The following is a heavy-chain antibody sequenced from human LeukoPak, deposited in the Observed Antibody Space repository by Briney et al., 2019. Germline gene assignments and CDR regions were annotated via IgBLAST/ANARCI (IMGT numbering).Heavy chain of an antibody. CDR2: IWYDGSNK. CDR1: GFNFSSYG. J-gene: IGHJ4*02. Sequence: GGSLRLSCAASGFNFSSYGMHWVRQAPGKGLEWVAVIWYDGSNKYYADSVKGRFTISRDNSKNTLYLQMNSLRAEDTAVYYCARGVRWFGEFHFDYWGQGTLVTVSS. V-gene: IGHV3-33*01. D-gene: IGHD3-10*01. CDR3: ARGVRWFGEFHFDY.